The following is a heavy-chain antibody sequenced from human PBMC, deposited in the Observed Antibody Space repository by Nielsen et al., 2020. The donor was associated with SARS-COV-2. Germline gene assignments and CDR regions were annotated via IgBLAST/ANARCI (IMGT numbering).Heavy chain of an antibody. V-gene: IGHV4-59*01. CDR3: ARAPYYDFWSGSYYFDY. CDR2: IYYSGST. Sequence: SETLPTCTVSGGSISSYYWSWIRQPPGKGLEWIGYIYYSGSTNYNPSLKSRVTISVDTSKNQFSLKLSSVTAADTAVYYCARAPYYDFWSGSYYFDYWGQGTLVTVSS. CDR1: GGSISSYY. J-gene: IGHJ4*02. D-gene: IGHD3-3*01.